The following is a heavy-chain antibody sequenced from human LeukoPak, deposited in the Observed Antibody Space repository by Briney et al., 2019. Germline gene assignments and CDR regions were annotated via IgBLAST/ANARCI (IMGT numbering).Heavy chain of an antibody. V-gene: IGHV3-23*01. CDR1: GLTFSNYA. D-gene: IGHD2-2*01. Sequence: PGGSLRLSCAASGLTFSNYAMSWVRQAPGKGLEWLSAISGSGGSTYYADSVKGRFTISRDNSMSSLYLQMNSLRAEDTAVYYCAKDRRLGYCTSTSCASFDMWGQGTLVTVSS. CDR3: AKDRRLGYCTSTSCASFDM. CDR2: ISGSGGST. J-gene: IGHJ3*02.